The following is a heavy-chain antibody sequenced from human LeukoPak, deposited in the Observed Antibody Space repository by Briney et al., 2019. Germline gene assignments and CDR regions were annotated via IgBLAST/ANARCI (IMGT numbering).Heavy chain of an antibody. Sequence: ASVTVSCKASGYTFTSYAMHWVRQAPGQRLEWMGWINAGNGNTKYSQKFQGRVTITRDTSASTAYVELSSLKDTAVYYCARVTMVRGVIRAFDIWGQGTMVTVSS. D-gene: IGHD3-10*01. CDR2: INAGNGNT. J-gene: IGHJ3*02. CDR1: GYTFTSYA. V-gene: IGHV1-3*01. CDR3: ARVTMVRGVIRAFDI.